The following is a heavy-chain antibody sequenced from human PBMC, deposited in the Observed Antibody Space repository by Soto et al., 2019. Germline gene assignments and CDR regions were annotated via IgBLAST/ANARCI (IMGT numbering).Heavy chain of an antibody. Sequence: WGSLSLSCAASGFTFNTYAMSLFRHSPVKWLEWVASISGSGGTINYADSVKGRFTTSRDTSKNTLYLQMNSLSAEDTAVYYCAKGFIVVVTAIRPDDNFDVWGQGTMVTVSS. V-gene: IGHV3-23*01. J-gene: IGHJ3*01. D-gene: IGHD2-21*02. CDR3: AKGFIVVVTAIRPDDNFDV. CDR1: GFTFNTYA. CDR2: ISGSGGTI.